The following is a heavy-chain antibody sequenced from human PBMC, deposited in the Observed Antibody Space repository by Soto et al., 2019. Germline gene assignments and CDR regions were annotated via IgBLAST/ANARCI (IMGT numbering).Heavy chain of an antibody. CDR3: ARDYGGVGATQDDY. V-gene: IGHV4-4*02. CDR1: GGSISSSNW. D-gene: IGHD1-26*01. Sequence: PSETLSLTCAVSGGSISSSNWWSWVRQPPGKGLEWIGEIYHSGSTNYNPSLKSRVTISADKSKNQFSLKLSSVTAADTAVYYCARDYGGVGATQDDYWGQGTLVTVSS. J-gene: IGHJ4*02. CDR2: IYHSGST.